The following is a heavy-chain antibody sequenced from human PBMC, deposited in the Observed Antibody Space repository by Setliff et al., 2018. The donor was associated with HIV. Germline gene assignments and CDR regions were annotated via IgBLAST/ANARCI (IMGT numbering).Heavy chain of an antibody. D-gene: IGHD1-26*01. CDR1: GYTFTSYY. Sequence: GASVKVSCKASGYTFTSYYMHWVRQAPGQGLEWMGIINPSGGSTSYAQKFQGRVTMTRDTSTSTVYMELSSLRSEDTAVYYCARGHGVYSGSYLAVYFDYWGQGTLVTVSS. CDR3: ARGHGVYSGSYLAVYFDY. V-gene: IGHV1-46*01. CDR2: INPSGGST. J-gene: IGHJ4*02.